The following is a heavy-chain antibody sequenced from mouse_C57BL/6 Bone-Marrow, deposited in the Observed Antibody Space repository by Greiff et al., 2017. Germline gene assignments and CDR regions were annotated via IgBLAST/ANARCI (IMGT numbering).Heavy chain of an antibody. CDR1: EYEFTSHD. J-gene: IGHJ4*01. CDR3: ARHGGYYGYDEAMDY. D-gene: IGHD2-2*01. CDR2: INSDGGST. Sequence: EVKVEESGGGLVQPGESLKLSCESNEYEFTSHDMSWVRKTPEKRLELVAAINSDGGSTYYPDTMERRFIISRDNTKKTLYLQMSSLRSEDTALYYCARHGGYYGYDEAMDYWGQGTSVTVSS. V-gene: IGHV5-2*03.